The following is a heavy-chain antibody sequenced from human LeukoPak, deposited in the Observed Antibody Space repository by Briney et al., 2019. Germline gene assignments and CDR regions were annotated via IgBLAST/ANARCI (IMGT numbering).Heavy chain of an antibody. J-gene: IGHJ4*02. CDR2: IYHSGST. CDR1: GYSISSGYY. V-gene: IGHV4-38-2*02. Sequence: PSETLSLTCTVSGYSISSGYYWGWIRQPPGKGLEWIGSIYHSGSTYYNPSLKSRVTISVDTSKNQFSLKLSSVTAADTAVYYCARDGVKYSSSWDFDYWGQGTLVTVSS. CDR3: ARDGVKYSSSWDFDY. D-gene: IGHD6-13*01.